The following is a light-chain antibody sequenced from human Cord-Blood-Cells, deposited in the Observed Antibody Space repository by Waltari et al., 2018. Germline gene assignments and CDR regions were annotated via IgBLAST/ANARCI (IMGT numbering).Light chain of an antibody. Sequence: QSALTQPASVSGSPGQAITISCTGTSSDVGGYNYVSWYQQHPGKPPKLMIYDVSNLPAGVSNRFSGAKSGNTASLTISRLQAEDEADYYCSSYTSSSTRVFGGGTKLTVL. J-gene: IGLJ2*01. V-gene: IGLV2-14*01. CDR2: DVS. CDR1: SSDVGGYNY. CDR3: SSYTSSSTRV.